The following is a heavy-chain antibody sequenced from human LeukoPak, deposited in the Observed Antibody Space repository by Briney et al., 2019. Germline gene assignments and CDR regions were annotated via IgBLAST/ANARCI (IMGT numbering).Heavy chain of an antibody. CDR2: ISGSGGST. D-gene: IGHD2-2*01. J-gene: IGHJ4*02. V-gene: IGHV3-23*01. CDR3: ANPDYCSSTSCQADGY. CDR1: GFTFSSYS. Sequence: GGSLRLSCAASGFTFSSYSMNWVRQAPGKGLEWVSAISGSGGSTYYADSVKGRFTISRDNSKNTLYLQMNSLRAEDTAVYYCANPDYCSSTSCQADGYWGQGTLVTVSS.